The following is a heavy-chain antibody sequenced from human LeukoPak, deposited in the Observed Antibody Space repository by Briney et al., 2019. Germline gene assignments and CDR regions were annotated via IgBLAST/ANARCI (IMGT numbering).Heavy chain of an antibody. CDR3: ARHAPLYSSGWYGRGWYFDL. CDR1: GGSISSSSYY. V-gene: IGHV4-39*01. CDR2: IYYSGST. D-gene: IGHD6-19*01. J-gene: IGHJ2*01. Sequence: SETLSLTCTVSGGSISSSSYYWGWIRQPPGKGLEWIGSIYYSGSTYYNPSLKSRVTISVATSKKQFSLKLSSVTAADTAVFYCARHAPLYSSGWYGRGWYFDLWGRGTLVTVSS.